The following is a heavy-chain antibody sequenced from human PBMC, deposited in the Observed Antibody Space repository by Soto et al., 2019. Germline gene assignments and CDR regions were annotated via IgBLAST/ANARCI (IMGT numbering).Heavy chain of an antibody. J-gene: IGHJ3*02. CDR3: AKATATGGGAFDI. Sequence: GGSLRLSCAASGFTCSSYDMSWVRQAPGKGLEWVSTILVDGRTFYVDSVKGRFTITRDNSKNTVYLQMNSLTAGDTALYYCAKATATGGGAFDICGQGTMVTVSS. V-gene: IGHV3-23*01. D-gene: IGHD2-8*02. CDR2: ILVDGRT. CDR1: GFTCSSYD.